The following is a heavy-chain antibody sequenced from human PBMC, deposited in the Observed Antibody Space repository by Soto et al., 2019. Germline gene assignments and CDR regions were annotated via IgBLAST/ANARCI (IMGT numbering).Heavy chain of an antibody. CDR3: TTEAYSRSWYIGF. V-gene: IGHV3-15*01. Sequence: PGGSLRLSCAASGFTFSNAWMSWVRQAPGKGLEWVGRIKSKTDGGTTDYAAPVKGRFTISRDDSKNTLYLQMNSLKTEDTAVYYCTTEAYSRSWYIGFGGQGTLVTVSS. CDR1: GFTFSNAW. D-gene: IGHD6-13*01. J-gene: IGHJ4*02. CDR2: IKSKTDGGTT.